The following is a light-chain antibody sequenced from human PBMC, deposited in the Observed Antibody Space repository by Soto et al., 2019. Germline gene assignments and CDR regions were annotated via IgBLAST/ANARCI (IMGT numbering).Light chain of an antibody. V-gene: IGKV3-11*01. CDR2: DAS. Sequence: DIVLTQSPGTLSLSPGERASLSCRASQNVDTFLAWYQQRPGQAPRLLMYDASHRAAGIPARFSGSGSGTEFPLTITRLEPEDVAVYYCQHRYNWHLTFGAGTRVEI. CDR1: QNVDTF. J-gene: IGKJ4*01. CDR3: QHRYNWHLT.